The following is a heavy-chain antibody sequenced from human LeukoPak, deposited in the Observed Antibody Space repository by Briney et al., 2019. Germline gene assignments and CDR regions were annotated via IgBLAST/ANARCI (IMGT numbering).Heavy chain of an antibody. CDR1: GYTLTSYG. CDR2: ISAYNGNT. V-gene: IGHV1-18*01. CDR3: ARDRDSSGYYTDFFDY. D-gene: IGHD3-22*01. J-gene: IGHJ4*02. Sequence: ASVKVSCKASGYTLTSYGISWVRQAPGQGLEWMGWISAYNGNTNYAQKLQGRVTMTTDTSTSTAYMELRSLRSDDTAVYYCARDRDSSGYYTDFFDYWGQGTLVTVSS.